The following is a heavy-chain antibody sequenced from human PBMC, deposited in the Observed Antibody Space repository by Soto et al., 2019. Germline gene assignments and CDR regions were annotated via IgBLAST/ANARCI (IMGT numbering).Heavy chain of an antibody. CDR1: GGSISSGGYY. CDR3: ARADHRYYYDSSGYYPKKAPLFDY. D-gene: IGHD3-22*01. Sequence: SETLSLTCTVSGGSISSGGYYWSWIRQHPGKGLEWIGYIYHSGSTYYNPSLKSRVTISVDRSKNQFSLKLSSVTAADTAVYYCARADHRYYYDSSGYYPKKAPLFDYWGQGTLVTVSS. CDR2: IYHSGST. J-gene: IGHJ4*02. V-gene: IGHV4-31*03.